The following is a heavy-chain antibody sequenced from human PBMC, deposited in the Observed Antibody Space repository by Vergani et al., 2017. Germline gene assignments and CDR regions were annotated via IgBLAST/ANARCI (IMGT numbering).Heavy chain of an antibody. J-gene: IGHJ6*03. CDR1: GSSPNTRGVS. D-gene: IGHD1-7*01. CDR3: VYRKTGCGTTGCFYPVYYYYYMDV. Sequence: QITLKESGPTLVKPTQTLTLTCTFSGSSPNTRGVSVAWIRQPPGKALDWLALIYWNDDQHYSPTLNNRVTITKDTSKNQVVLTITNMDYVDTGTYYCVYRKTGCGTTGCFYPVYYYYYMDV. V-gene: IGHV2-5*04. CDR2: IYWNDDQ.